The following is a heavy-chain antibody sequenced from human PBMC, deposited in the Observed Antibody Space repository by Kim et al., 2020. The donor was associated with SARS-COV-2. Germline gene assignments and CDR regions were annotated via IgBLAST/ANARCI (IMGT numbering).Heavy chain of an antibody. V-gene: IGHV1-69*06. CDR1: GGTFSSYA. J-gene: IGHJ6*02. Sequence: SVKVSCKASGGTFSSYAISWVRQAPGQGLEWMGGIIPIFGTANYAQKFQGRVTITADKSTSTAYMELSSLRSEDTAVYYCARVLKYYYGSGSHYYYYGMDVWGQGTTVTVSS. D-gene: IGHD3-10*01. CDR3: ARVLKYYYGSGSHYYYYGMDV. CDR2: IIPIFGTA.